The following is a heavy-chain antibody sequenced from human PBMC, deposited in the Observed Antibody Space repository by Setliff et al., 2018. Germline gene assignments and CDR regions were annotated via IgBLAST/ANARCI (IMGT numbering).Heavy chain of an antibody. Sequence: GGSLRLSCAASGFTFSTYRMHWVRQAPGKGLEWVAVIWDDGVKKYHADSVKGRFTISRDNSKNSLYLQMNSLRAEDTAVYYCARSDGSGAFDYWGQGTLVTVSS. CDR1: GFTFSTYR. D-gene: IGHD3-10*01. CDR3: ARSDGSGAFDY. V-gene: IGHV3-33*08. CDR2: IWDDGVKK. J-gene: IGHJ4*02.